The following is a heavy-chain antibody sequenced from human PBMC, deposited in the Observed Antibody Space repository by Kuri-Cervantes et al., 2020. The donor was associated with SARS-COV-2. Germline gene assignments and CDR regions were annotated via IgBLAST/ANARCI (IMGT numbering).Heavy chain of an antibody. J-gene: IGHJ6*02. Sequence: GESLKISCAASGFTFSDYYMSWIRQAPGKGLEWVSYISSCGSTIYYADSVKGRFTISRDNAKNSLYLQMNSLRAEDTAVYYCARAPPPASPRGGMDVWGQGTTVTVSS. CDR3: ARAPPPASPRGGMDV. CDR1: GFTFSDYY. V-gene: IGHV3-11*01. CDR2: ISSCGSTI. D-gene: IGHD2-2*01.